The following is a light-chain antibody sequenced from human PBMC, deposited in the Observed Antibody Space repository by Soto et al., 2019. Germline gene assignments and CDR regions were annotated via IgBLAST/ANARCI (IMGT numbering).Light chain of an antibody. CDR3: SSYAHSDVV. CDR2: DVN. J-gene: IGLJ2*01. CDR1: PSDVGGSNS. Sequence: QSVLTQPPSASGSPGQSVTISCTGTPSDVGGSNSVSWYQQHPGKAPNLMIYDVNKRPSGVPDRFSGSKSGNTASLTVSGLQAADEAYYCCSSYAHSDVVFGGGTKVTVL. V-gene: IGLV2-8*01.